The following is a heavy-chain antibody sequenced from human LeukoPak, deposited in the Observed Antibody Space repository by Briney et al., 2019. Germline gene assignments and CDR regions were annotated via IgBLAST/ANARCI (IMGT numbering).Heavy chain of an antibody. CDR1: GGSISSYY. J-gene: IGHJ4*02. CDR3: ASDTYSSSWNY. CDR2: IYYSGST. D-gene: IGHD6-13*01. V-gene: IGHV4-59*08. Sequence: SETLSLTCTVSGGSISSYYWSWIRQPPGKGLEWIGYIYYSGSTNYNPSLKSRVTISVDTSKNQFSLKLSSVTAADTAVYYCASDTYSSSWNYWGQGTLVTVSS.